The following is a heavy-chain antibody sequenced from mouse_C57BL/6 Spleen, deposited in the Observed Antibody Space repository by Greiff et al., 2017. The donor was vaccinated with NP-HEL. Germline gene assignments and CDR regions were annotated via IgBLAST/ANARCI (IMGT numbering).Heavy chain of an antibody. CDR3: TRGGWPTRFAY. D-gene: IGHD2-3*01. Sequence: VQLQQSGAELVRPGASVTLSCKASGYTFTDYEMHWVKQTPVHGLEWIGAIDPETGGTAYNQKFKGKAILTADKSSSTAYMELRSLTSEDSAVYYCTRGGWPTRFAYWGQGTLVTVSA. CDR1: GYTFTDYE. J-gene: IGHJ3*01. V-gene: IGHV1-15*01. CDR2: IDPETGGT.